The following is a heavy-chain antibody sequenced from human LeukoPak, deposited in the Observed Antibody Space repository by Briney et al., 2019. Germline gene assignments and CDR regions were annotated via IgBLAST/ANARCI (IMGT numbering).Heavy chain of an antibody. J-gene: IGHJ4*02. Sequence: GASLKISCKGSGYSFTSYWIGWVRQMPGKGLECMGIIFPADSDTRYSPSFQGQVTISADKSISTAYLQWSSLKASDTAIYYCARASGNYLFAYWGQGTLLTVSS. CDR3: ARASGNYLFAY. V-gene: IGHV5-51*01. CDR1: GYSFTSYW. CDR2: IFPADSDT. D-gene: IGHD1-26*01.